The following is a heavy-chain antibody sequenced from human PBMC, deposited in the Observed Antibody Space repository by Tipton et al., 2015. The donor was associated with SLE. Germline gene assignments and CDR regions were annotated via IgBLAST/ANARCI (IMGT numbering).Heavy chain of an antibody. CDR3: ARIPAVAGTGVAY. CDR2: INHGGGT. V-gene: IGHV4-34*01. CDR1: GVSIGSHY. Sequence: TLSLTCTVSGVSIGSHYWTWIRQAPGKGLEWIGEINHGGGTHYNPSLKSRVSISIDTSENHFSLKLTSVTAADTAVYYCARIPAVAGTGVAYWGQGTLVTVSS. J-gene: IGHJ4*02. D-gene: IGHD6-19*01.